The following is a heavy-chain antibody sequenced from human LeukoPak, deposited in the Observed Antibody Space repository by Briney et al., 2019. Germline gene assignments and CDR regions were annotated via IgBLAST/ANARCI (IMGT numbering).Heavy chain of an antibody. CDR1: GYTFTGYY. CDR3: ARDEGYCSSTSCYRAWFDH. J-gene: IGHJ5*02. D-gene: IGHD2-2*02. CDR2: INPNSGGT. Sequence: ASVKVSCKASGYTFTGYYMHWVRQAPGQGLEWMGWINPNSGGTNYAQKFQGRVTMTRDTSISTAYMELSRLRSDDTAVYYCARDEGYCSSTSCYRAWFDHWGQGTLVTVSS. V-gene: IGHV1-2*02.